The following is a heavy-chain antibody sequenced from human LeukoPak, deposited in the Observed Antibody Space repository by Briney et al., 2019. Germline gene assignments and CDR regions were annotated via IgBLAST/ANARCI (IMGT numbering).Heavy chain of an antibody. V-gene: IGHV4-4*07. CDR2: MYLSGET. D-gene: IGHD3/OR15-3a*01. Sequence: PSETLSLTCTVSGGSMSSYYWSWIRQPAGKGLEWVGRMYLSGETNYNPSLRGRVTMSLDTSRNHFSLRLTSATAADTAVYYCASGIQWTGNNYWGQGTLVTVSS. J-gene: IGHJ4*02. CDR1: GGSMSSYY. CDR3: ASGIQWTGNNY.